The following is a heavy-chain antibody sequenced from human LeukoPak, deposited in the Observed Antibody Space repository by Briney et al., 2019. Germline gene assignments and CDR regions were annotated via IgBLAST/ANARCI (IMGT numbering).Heavy chain of an antibody. Sequence: ASVKVSCKDSGYTFTSYDINWVRQATGQGLEWMGWMNPNSGNTGYAQKFQGRVTMTTDTSTSTAYMELRSLRSDDTAVYYCAREVVQLWSNWFDPWGQGTLVTVSS. J-gene: IGHJ5*02. CDR2: MNPNSGNT. CDR1: GYTFTSYD. CDR3: AREVVQLWSNWFDP. D-gene: IGHD5-18*01. V-gene: IGHV1-8*01.